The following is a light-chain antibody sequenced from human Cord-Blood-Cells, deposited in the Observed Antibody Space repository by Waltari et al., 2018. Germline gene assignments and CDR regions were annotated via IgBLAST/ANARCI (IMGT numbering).Light chain of an antibody. V-gene: IGKV1-39*01. CDR3: QQSYSTSIT. CDR2: AAS. CDR1: QSISSY. J-gene: IGKJ5*01. Sequence: DPVTITCRASQSISSYLNWYQQKPGKAPKLLIYAASSLQSGVPSRFSGSGSGTDFTLTISSLQPEGFATYYCQQSYSTSITFGQGTRLEIK.